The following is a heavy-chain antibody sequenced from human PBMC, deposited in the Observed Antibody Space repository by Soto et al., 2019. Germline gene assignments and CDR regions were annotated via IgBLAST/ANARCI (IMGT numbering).Heavy chain of an antibody. CDR1: GYTFTSYY. V-gene: IGHV1-46*01. Sequence: QVQLVQSGAEVKKPGASVKVSCKASGYTFTSYYMHWVRQAPGQGLEWMGIINPSGGSTSYAQKFQGRVTMTRDTSTSTVYMELSSLRSEDTAVYYCARGYPTWYYYDGMDVWGQGTTVTVSS. J-gene: IGHJ6*02. D-gene: IGHD3-16*02. CDR2: INPSGGST. CDR3: ARGYPTWYYYDGMDV.